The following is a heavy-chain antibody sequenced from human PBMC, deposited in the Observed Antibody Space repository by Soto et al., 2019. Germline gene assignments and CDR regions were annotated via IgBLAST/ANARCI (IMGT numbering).Heavy chain of an antibody. CDR2: ISSSAGTT. V-gene: IGHV3-23*01. CDR3: ANWGKSWSDF. CDR1: GCTFSLYP. D-gene: IGHD3-16*01. Sequence: GGSLRLSCAASGCTFSLYPMSGGRQAPGKGLEGGSGISSSAGTTYYADPVKGRFTSSRDNSKNTLYRQQDSLRAEDTAVDYSANWGKSWSDFCGQGTLVTVSS. J-gene: IGHJ4*02.